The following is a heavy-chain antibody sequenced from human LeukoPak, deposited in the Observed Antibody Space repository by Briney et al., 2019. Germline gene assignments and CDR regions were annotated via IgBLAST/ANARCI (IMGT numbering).Heavy chain of an antibody. J-gene: IGHJ3*02. CDR3: AKVLTYCSSTSCYIGPLHDAFDI. V-gene: IGHV3-23*01. Sequence: YYADSVKGRFTISRDNSKNTLYLQMNSLRAEDTAVYYCAKVLTYCSSTSCYIGPLHDAFDIWGQGTMVTVSS. D-gene: IGHD2-2*02.